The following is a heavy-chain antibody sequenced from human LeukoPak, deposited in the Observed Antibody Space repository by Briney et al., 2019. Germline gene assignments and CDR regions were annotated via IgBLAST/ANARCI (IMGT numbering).Heavy chain of an antibody. J-gene: IGHJ6*03. Sequence: ASVKVSCKASGYTFTSYAMHWVRQAPGQRLEWMGWINAGNGNTKYSQEFQGRVTITRDTSASTAYMELSRLRSDDTAVYYCARDRRAHVRVGNMDVWGKGTTVTVSS. CDR1: GYTFTSYA. CDR2: INAGNGNT. D-gene: IGHD3-10*02. V-gene: IGHV1-3*01. CDR3: ARDRRAHVRVGNMDV.